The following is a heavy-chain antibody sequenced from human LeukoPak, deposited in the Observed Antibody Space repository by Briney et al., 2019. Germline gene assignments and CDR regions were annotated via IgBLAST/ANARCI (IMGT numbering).Heavy chain of an antibody. CDR2: INPNSGGT. CDR1: GYTFTGYY. Sequence: ASVKVSCKASGYTFTGYYMHWVRQAPGQGLEWMGWINPNSGGTNYAQKFQGGVTMTRDTSISTAYMKMSRLRSDDTAVYYCARSVEMATPIDYWGQGTLVTVSS. CDR3: ARSVEMATPIDY. J-gene: IGHJ4*02. D-gene: IGHD5-24*01. V-gene: IGHV1-2*02.